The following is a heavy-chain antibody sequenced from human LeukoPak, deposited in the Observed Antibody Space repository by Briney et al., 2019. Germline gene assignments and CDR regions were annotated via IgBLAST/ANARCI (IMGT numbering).Heavy chain of an antibody. CDR2: IKQDGSEK. CDR3: ARAINRPLLWFGGFDY. Sequence: GGSLRLSCAASGFTFSSYWMSWVRQAPGKGLEWVANIKQDGSEKYYVDSAKGRFTISRDNAKNSLYLQMSSLRAEDTAVYYCARAINRPLLWFGGFDYWGQGTLVTVSS. J-gene: IGHJ4*02. V-gene: IGHV3-7*01. CDR1: GFTFSSYW. D-gene: IGHD3-10*01.